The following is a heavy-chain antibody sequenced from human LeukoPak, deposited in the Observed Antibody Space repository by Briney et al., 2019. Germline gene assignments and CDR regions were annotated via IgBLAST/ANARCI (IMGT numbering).Heavy chain of an antibody. V-gene: IGHV4-39*01. J-gene: IGHJ6*03. CDR2: IYYSGST. CDR1: GGSISSSSYY. CDR3: ARSAAGTNYYYYYYMDV. Sequence: SETLSLTCTVSGGSISSSSYYWGWIRQPPGKGLGWIGSIYYSGSTYYNPSLKSRVTISVDTSKNQFSLKLSSVTAADTAVYYCARSAAGTNYYYYYYMDVWGKGTTVTVSS. D-gene: IGHD6-13*01.